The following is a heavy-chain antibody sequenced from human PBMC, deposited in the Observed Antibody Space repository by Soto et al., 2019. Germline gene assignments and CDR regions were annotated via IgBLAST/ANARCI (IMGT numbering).Heavy chain of an antibody. CDR1: GYTFTSYY. D-gene: IGHD2-2*01. J-gene: IGHJ6*02. CDR3: ARGHCSRTGCPFYYYYCMDV. Sequence: QVQLVQSGAEVRKPGASVKVSCKASGYTFTSYYIHWVRQAPGQGLEWMGIINPTSASTSYAQKFQGRVTMTRDTSTSTVYMELSSLRSEDTAVYYCARGHCSRTGCPFYYYYCMDVWGQGTTVTVSS. V-gene: IGHV1-46*01. CDR2: INPTSAST.